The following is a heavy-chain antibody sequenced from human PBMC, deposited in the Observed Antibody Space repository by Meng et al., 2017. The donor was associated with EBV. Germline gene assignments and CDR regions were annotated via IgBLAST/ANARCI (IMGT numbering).Heavy chain of an antibody. CDR2: VYYSGNS. Sequence: QLQLYQSGPGLVKPSXILSLTCTXAGYSISSRSYYWGWIRQSPGKGLEWIGNVYYSGNSYYNPSLKSRVTISVDTSKNQFYLKLISVTAADTAVYFCARVSFYDYWSGYSFNWFDPWGQGTLVTVSS. CDR3: ARVSFYDYWSGYSFNWFDP. J-gene: IGHJ5*02. V-gene: IGHV4-39*01. D-gene: IGHD3-3*01. CDR1: GYSISSRSYY.